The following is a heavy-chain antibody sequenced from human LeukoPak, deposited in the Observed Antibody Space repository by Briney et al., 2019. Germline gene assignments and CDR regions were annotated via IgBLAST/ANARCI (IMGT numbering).Heavy chain of an antibody. CDR1: GGSFSGYY. V-gene: IGHV4-34*01. Sequence: SETLSLTCAVYGGSFSGYYWSWIRQPPGKGLEWIGEINHSGSTNYNPSLKSRVTISVDTSKNQFSLKLSSVTAADTAVYYCASGYSYGYAPHWGQGTLVTVSS. CDR3: ASGYSYGYAPH. D-gene: IGHD5-18*01. CDR2: INHSGST. J-gene: IGHJ4*02.